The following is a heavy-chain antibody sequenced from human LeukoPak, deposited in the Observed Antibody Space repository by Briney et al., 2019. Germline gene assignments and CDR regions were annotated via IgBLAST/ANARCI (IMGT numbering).Heavy chain of an antibody. CDR2: ISSRGSTI. D-gene: IGHD5-18*01. J-gene: IGHJ6*02. V-gene: IGHV3-11*01. Sequence: GGSLRLSWAASGFTFSDYYMSWIRQAPGKGLEWVSYISSRGSTIYYADSVKGRFTISRDNAKNSLYLQMNSLRAEDTAVYYCARHDTAMATDYGMDVWGQGTTVTVSS. CDR3: ARHDTAMATDYGMDV. CDR1: GFTFSDYY.